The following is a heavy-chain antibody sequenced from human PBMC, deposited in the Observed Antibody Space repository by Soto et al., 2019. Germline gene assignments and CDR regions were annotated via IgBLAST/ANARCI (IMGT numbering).Heavy chain of an antibody. CDR2: ISGTGNTI. J-gene: IGHJ4*02. V-gene: IGHV3-11*01. Sequence: QVQLVESGGGLVKPGGSLRLSCAASGFTFSDYYMSWIRQAPGKGLEWISYISGTGNTIYYADSVKGRFTISRDNAKNSLYLQMHSLRAEDTAVYYCARDSWSASADGRDTVTDWGRGTLVTVSS. CDR1: GFTFSDYY. CDR3: ARDSWSASADGRDTVTD. D-gene: IGHD4-17*01.